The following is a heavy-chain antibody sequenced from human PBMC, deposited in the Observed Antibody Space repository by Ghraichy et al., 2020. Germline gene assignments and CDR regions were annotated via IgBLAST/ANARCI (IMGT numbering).Heavy chain of an antibody. J-gene: IGHJ6*02. Sequence: ESLNISCTVSGGSVSSGSYYWSWIRQPPGTGLEWIGYIYYSGSTNYNPSIKSRVIMSIDTSKNQFSLKLTSVTAADTAVYYCARDSATYYYGMDVWGQGTTVTVSS. D-gene: IGHD1-26*01. V-gene: IGHV4-61*01. CDR3: ARDSATYYYGMDV. CDR1: GGSVSSGSYY. CDR2: IYYSGST.